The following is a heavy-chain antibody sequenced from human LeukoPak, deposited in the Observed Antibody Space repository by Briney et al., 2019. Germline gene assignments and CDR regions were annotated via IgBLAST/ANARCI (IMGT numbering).Heavy chain of an antibody. V-gene: IGHV4-4*02. CDR2: IYHSGST. CDR1: GGSISSSNW. Sequence: SETLSLTCAVPGGSISSSNWWSWVRQPPGKGLEWIGEIYHSGSTNYNPSLKSRVTISVDKSKNQFSLKLSSVTAADTAVYYCAREQWLVYYFDYWGQGTLVTVSS. D-gene: IGHD6-19*01. CDR3: AREQWLVYYFDY. J-gene: IGHJ4*02.